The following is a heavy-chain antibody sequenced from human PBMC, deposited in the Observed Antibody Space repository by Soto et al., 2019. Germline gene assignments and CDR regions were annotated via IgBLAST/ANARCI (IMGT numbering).Heavy chain of an antibody. V-gene: IGHV3-11*01. J-gene: IGHJ4*02. CDR3: ARDRDAAGSDF. D-gene: IGHD3-10*01. Sequence: QVQLVESGGGLVKPGGSLRLSCAASGFTFSDFYMSWIRQAPGKGLEWISYISSGSTNIFYADSVKGRFTVSRDNAKNSVYLQMDRMRAEDTPLFYCARDRDAAGSDFWGQGTLVTVPS. CDR2: ISSGSTNI. CDR1: GFTFSDFY.